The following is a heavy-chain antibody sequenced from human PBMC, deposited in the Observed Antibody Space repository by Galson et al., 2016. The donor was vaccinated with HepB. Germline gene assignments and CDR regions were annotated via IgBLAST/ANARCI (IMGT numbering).Heavy chain of an antibody. CDR3: ARDVMREGTNWYPPRGRTYFDL. J-gene: IGHJ2*01. Sequence: SETLSLTCTASGDSISSYYWTWIRQPPGKGLECIGYVSYSGSTNYNPSLRSRVTISLDTSKNQFSLKLTSVTAADTAMYYCARDVMREGTNWYPPRGRTYFDLWGRGTLVTVSS. D-gene: IGHD2-2*01. CDR2: VSYSGST. V-gene: IGHV4-59*01. CDR1: GDSISSYY.